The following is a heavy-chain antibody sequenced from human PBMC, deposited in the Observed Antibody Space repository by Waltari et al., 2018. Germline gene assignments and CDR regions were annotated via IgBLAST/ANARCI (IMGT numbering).Heavy chain of an antibody. CDR2: LSGSGGST. J-gene: IGHJ2*01. V-gene: IGHV3-23*01. Sequence: EVQLLESGGGLVQPGGSLRLSCAASGFTFSSYAMSWVRQAPGKGLAWVSALSGSGGSTYYADSVKGRFTISRDNSKNTLYLQMNSLRAEDTAVYYCAKDSSGWVSWYFDLWGRGTLVTVSS. CDR3: AKDSSGWVSWYFDL. CDR1: GFTFSSYA. D-gene: IGHD6-19*01.